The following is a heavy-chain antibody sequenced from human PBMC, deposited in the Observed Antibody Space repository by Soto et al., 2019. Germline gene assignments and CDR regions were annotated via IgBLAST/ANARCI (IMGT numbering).Heavy chain of an antibody. CDR3: TTTDFWSLPFDY. CDR1: GFTFSNAW. D-gene: IGHD3-3*01. V-gene: IGHV3-15*01. CDR2: IKSKTDGGTT. Sequence: GGSLRRSCAASGFTFSNAWMSWVRQAPGKGLEWVGRIKSKTDGGTTDYAAPVKGRFTISRDDSKNTLYLQMNSLKAEDTAVYYCTTTDFWSLPFDYWGQGTLVTVSS. J-gene: IGHJ4*02.